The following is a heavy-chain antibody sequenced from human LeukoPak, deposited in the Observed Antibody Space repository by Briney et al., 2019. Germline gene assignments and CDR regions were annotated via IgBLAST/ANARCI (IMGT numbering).Heavy chain of an antibody. V-gene: IGHV3-48*04. Sequence: SGGSLRLSCAVSGFTFSSYSMNWVRQAPGKGLEWVSYISSSGSTIYYADSVKGRFTISRDNAKNSLYLQMNSLRAEDTAVYYCARVGYSYGYGPFDYWGQGTLVTVSS. D-gene: IGHD5-18*01. CDR2: ISSSGSTI. CDR1: GFTFSSYS. J-gene: IGHJ4*02. CDR3: ARVGYSYGYGPFDY.